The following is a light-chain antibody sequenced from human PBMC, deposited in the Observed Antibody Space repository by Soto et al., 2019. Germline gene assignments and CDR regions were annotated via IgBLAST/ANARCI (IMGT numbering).Light chain of an antibody. J-gene: IGKJ1*01. V-gene: IGKV1-27*01. Sequence: DIQMTQSPSSLSASVGDRVTITCRASQGIRSYLAWYQQKPGKVPKLLIYAASTLQSGVPSRFSGSGSGTDFTLTISSLQPEDVATYYCQEYDVPPRAFGQGPKVEI. CDR3: QEYDVPPRA. CDR1: QGIRSY. CDR2: AAS.